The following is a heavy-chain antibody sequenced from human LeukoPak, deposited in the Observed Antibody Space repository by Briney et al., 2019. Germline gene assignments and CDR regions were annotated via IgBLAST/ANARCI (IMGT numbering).Heavy chain of an antibody. CDR1: GGSISSGGYY. CDR2: INHSGST. V-gene: IGHV4-39*07. Sequence: PSETLSLTCAVSGGSISSGGYYWGWIRQPPGKGLEWIGEINHSGSTNYNPSLKSRVTITVDTSKNQFSLKLSSVTAADTAVYYCARDHIVGALGFFDSWGQGSLVTVSS. CDR3: ARDHIVGALGFFDS. D-gene: IGHD1-26*01. J-gene: IGHJ4*02.